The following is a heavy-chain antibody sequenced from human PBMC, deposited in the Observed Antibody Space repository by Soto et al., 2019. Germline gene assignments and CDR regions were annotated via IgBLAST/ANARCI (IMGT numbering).Heavy chain of an antibody. D-gene: IGHD4-17*01. CDR1: GFTFGSYG. V-gene: IGHV3-30*02. CDR2: ILYNGTIK. Sequence: PGGSLRLSCVASGFTFGSYGMHWVRQAPGKGLEWVAYILYNGTIKSYGDSVKGRFIISRDNTKSTMYLQMNSLRAEDTAMYHCAKEMTTNPFEYWGQGALVTGSS. J-gene: IGHJ4*02. CDR3: AKEMTTNPFEY.